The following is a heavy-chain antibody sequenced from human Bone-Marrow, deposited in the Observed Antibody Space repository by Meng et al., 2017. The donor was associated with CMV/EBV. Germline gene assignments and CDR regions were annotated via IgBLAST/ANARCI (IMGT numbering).Heavy chain of an antibody. Sequence: LTFSSYAMSWVRQAPGKGLEWVSAISGSGGSTYYADSVKGRFTISRDNSKNTLYLQMNSLRAEDTAVYYCAKDGRQQLARTYWYFDLWGRGTLVTVSS. V-gene: IGHV3-23*01. CDR2: ISGSGGST. D-gene: IGHD6-13*01. CDR1: LTFSSYA. CDR3: AKDGRQQLARTYWYFDL. J-gene: IGHJ2*01.